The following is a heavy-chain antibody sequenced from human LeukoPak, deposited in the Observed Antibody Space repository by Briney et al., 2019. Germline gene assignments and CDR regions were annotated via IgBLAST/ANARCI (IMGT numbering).Heavy chain of an antibody. CDR1: GFTFSSYA. Sequence: GGSLRLSCAASGFTFSSYAMSWVRQAPGKGLEWVSAISGSGGSTYYADSVEGRFTISRDNSKNTLYLHMNSLRAEDTAVYYCARDVEMGFDYWGQGTLVTVSS. D-gene: IGHD5-24*01. V-gene: IGHV3-23*01. CDR2: ISGSGGST. CDR3: ARDVEMGFDY. J-gene: IGHJ4*02.